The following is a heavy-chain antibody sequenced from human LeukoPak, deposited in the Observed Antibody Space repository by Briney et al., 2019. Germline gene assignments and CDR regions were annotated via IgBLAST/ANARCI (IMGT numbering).Heavy chain of an antibody. CDR3: ARYSSSTSYYYYMDV. CDR1: GYSFTSYW. Sequence: GESLKISCKGSGYSFTSYWIGWVRQMPGKGLEWMGIIYPGDSDTRYSPSFQGQVTISADKSISTAYLQWSSLKASDTAMYYCARYSSSTSYYYYMDVWGKGTTVTVSS. V-gene: IGHV5-51*01. J-gene: IGHJ6*03. CDR2: IYPGDSDT. D-gene: IGHD6-6*01.